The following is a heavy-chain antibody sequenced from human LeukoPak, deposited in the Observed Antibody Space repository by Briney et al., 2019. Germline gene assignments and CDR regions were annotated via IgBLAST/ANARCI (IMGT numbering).Heavy chain of an antibody. Sequence: KPSETLSLTCAVYGGSFSRYYWSWLRQSPGKGLEWIAEIDHRGDTNYNPSVKSRVTISVDTSKNQFSLKVRSLSAADTAVYYCARGATISETGYFDFWGQGTPVTVSS. J-gene: IGHJ4*03. CDR2: IDHRGDT. D-gene: IGHD5-24*01. CDR1: GGSFSRYY. CDR3: ARGATISETGYFDF. V-gene: IGHV4-34*01.